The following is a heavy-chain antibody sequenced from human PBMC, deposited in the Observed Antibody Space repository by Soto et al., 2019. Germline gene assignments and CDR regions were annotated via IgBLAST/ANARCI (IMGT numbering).Heavy chain of an antibody. V-gene: IGHV4-31*03. CDR2: IYYSGST. D-gene: IGHD2-2*02. Sequence: SGTLSLTCTVSGGSISSGGYYWSWIRQHPGKGLEWIGYIYYSGSTYYNPSLKSRVTISVDTSKNQFSLKLSSVTAADTAVYYCARSAIQSWTFLDYWGQGTLVTVSS. CDR3: ARSAIQSWTFLDY. J-gene: IGHJ4*02. CDR1: GGSISSGGYY.